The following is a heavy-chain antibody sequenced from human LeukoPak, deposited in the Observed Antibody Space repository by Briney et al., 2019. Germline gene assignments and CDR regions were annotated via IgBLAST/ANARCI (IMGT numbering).Heavy chain of an antibody. D-gene: IGHD6-6*01. CDR2: IYYSGST. J-gene: IGHJ6*02. Sequence: SETLSLTCTVSGGSISSYYWSWTRQPPGKGLEWIGYIYYSGSTNYNPSLKSRVTISVDTSKNQFSLKLSSVTAADTAVYYCARHIIAARRYYYYGMDVWGQGTTVTVSS. CDR3: ARHIIAARRYYYYGMDV. CDR1: GGSISSYY. V-gene: IGHV4-59*08.